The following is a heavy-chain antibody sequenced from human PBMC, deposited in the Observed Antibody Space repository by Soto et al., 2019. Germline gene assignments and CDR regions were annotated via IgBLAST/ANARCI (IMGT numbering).Heavy chain of an antibody. J-gene: IGHJ4*02. Sequence: QVQLVQSGAEVKKPGSSVKVSCKASGGTFISYTISWVRQAPGQGLDWMGRIIPILGIANYAQNFQGRVTITADKSTSTAYMELSSLRSEDTAVYYCARDGGTVTTHHYFDYWGKGTLVTVSS. CDR1: GGTFISYT. CDR2: IIPILGIA. V-gene: IGHV1-69*08. CDR3: ARDGGTVTTHHYFDY. D-gene: IGHD4-17*01.